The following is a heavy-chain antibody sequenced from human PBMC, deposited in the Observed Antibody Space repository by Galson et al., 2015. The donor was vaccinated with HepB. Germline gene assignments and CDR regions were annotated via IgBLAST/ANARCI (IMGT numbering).Heavy chain of an antibody. Sequence: SLRLSCAASGFTFSSYAMSWVRQAPGKGLEWVSAISGSGGSTYYADSVKGRFTISRDNSKNTLFLQMSSLRIEDTAVYYCVKTAVATLGGHNDYWGQGTLVTVSS. J-gene: IGHJ4*02. CDR1: GFTFSSYA. V-gene: IGHV3-23*01. CDR2: ISGSGGST. D-gene: IGHD4-11*01. CDR3: VKTAVATLGGHNDY.